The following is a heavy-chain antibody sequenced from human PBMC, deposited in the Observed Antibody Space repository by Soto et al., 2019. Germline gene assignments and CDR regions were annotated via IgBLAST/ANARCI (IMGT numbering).Heavy chain of an antibody. CDR3: ARNAHSGTYFWFDP. D-gene: IGHD1-26*01. CDR1: GDSVSSNSAA. Sequence: SQTLSLTCAISGDSVSSNSAAWNWIWQSPSRGLEWLGRTSYRSKWYNDYAVSVKSRITINPDTSKNQFSLQLNSVTPEDTAVYYCARNAHSGTYFWFDPWGQGTLVTVSS. J-gene: IGHJ5*02. CDR2: TSYRSKWYN. V-gene: IGHV6-1*01.